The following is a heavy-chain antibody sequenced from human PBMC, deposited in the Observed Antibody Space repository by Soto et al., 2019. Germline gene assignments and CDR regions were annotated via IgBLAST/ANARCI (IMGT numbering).Heavy chain of an antibody. Sequence: QVQLVQSGAEVTKPGASVKLSCKASGYTFTSYYIHWVRQAPGQGLEWVAMINPGGGRTKNAQMFQGRVTLTRDTSTGTVDMELSSLTSADTAVYYCATPAEALDTAMLKGLAHWGQGSLVTVSS. CDR1: GYTFTSYY. CDR3: ATPAEALDTAMLKGLAH. J-gene: IGHJ4*02. CDR2: INPGGGRT. V-gene: IGHV1-46*01. D-gene: IGHD5-18*01.